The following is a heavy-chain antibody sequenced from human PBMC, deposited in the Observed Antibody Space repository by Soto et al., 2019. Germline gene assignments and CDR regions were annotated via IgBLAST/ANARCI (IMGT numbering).Heavy chain of an antibody. CDR3: VTEGKTGVERLEF. D-gene: IGHD3-10*01. CDR1: GFPFSDHS. J-gene: IGHJ4*02. CDR2: IRGDLVTT. Sequence: PGGSLRLSCATSGFPFSDHSLHWVRQAPGEGLECVSGIRGDLVTTPYADSVKGRFTISRDNSKNTLYLQKNSLRAEDTALYYGVTEGKTGVERLEFWRQGTLVTVSS. V-gene: IGHV3-23*01.